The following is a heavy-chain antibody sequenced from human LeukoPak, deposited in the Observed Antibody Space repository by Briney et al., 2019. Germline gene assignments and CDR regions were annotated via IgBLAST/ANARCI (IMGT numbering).Heavy chain of an antibody. V-gene: IGHV1-69*04. CDR3: ASCYYDSSGYGWSDP. CDR1: GGTFSSYA. D-gene: IGHD3-22*01. J-gene: IGHJ5*02. CDR2: IIPILGIA. Sequence: GASVKVSCKASGGTFSSYAISWVRQAPGQGLEWMGRIIPILGIANYAQKFQGRVTITADKSTSTAYMELSSLRSEDTAVYYCASCYYDSSGYGWSDPWGQGTLVTVSS.